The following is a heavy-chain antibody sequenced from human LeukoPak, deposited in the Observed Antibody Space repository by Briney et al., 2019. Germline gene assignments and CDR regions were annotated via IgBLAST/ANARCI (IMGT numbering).Heavy chain of an antibody. V-gene: IGHV4-39*01. CDR1: GGSISSSSYY. Sequence: SETLSLTCTVSGGSISSSSYYWGWIRQPPGKGLEWIGSIYYSGSTYYNPSLKSRVTISVDTSKNQFSLKLSSVTAADTAVYYCATTTYLFVGARPNAFDIWGQGTMVTVSS. CDR3: ATTTYLFVGARPNAFDI. J-gene: IGHJ3*02. D-gene: IGHD1-26*01. CDR2: IYYSGST.